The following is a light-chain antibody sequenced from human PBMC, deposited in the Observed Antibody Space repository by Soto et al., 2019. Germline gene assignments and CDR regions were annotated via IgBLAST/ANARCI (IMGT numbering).Light chain of an antibody. J-gene: IGKJ5*01. Sequence: EIVLTQSPATLSLSPGERATLSCRASQSVSSYLAWYQQRPGQAPRLLIYDTSNRATGIPARFSGSGSGTDFTLTISRLEPEDFAVYYCQQYGSSPLITFGQGTRLEI. V-gene: IGKV3-20*01. CDR1: QSVSSY. CDR2: DTS. CDR3: QQYGSSPLIT.